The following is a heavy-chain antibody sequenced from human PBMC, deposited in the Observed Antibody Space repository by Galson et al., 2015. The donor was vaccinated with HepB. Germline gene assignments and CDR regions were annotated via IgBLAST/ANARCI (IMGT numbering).Heavy chain of an antibody. Sequence: SLRLSCAASGFTFSSYAMCRVRQAPGKGLEWVSAISGSGGSTYYADSVKGRFTISRDNSKNTLYLQMNSLRAEDTAVYYCAKDRGNDIVVVPAAIGYAFDIWGQGTMVTVSS. J-gene: IGHJ3*02. D-gene: IGHD2-2*02. CDR3: AKDRGNDIVVVPAAIGYAFDI. CDR1: GFTFSSYA. V-gene: IGHV3-23*01. CDR2: ISGSGGST.